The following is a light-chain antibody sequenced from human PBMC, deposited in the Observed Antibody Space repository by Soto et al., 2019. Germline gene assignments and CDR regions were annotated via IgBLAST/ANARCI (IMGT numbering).Light chain of an antibody. CDR2: DAS. Sequence: EFVLTQSPAILSLSPGEGATLSCRASQSLSTSLAWYQHKPGQAPRLLIYDASYRAPGIPARFIGSGSGTDFPLTKSSLEPEDFAVYYCQQRSKGLTFGGGTKVEI. J-gene: IGKJ4*01. CDR1: QSLSTS. CDR3: QQRSKGLT. V-gene: IGKV3-11*01.